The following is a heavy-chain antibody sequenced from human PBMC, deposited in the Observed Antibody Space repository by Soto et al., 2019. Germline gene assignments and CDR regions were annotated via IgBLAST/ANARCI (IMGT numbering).Heavy chain of an antibody. CDR1: GFTFSSYA. Sequence: PGGSLRLSCAASGFTFSSYAMSWVRQAPGKGLEWVSAISGSGGSTYYADSVKGRFTISRDNSKNTLYLQMNSLRAEDTAVYYCANRNYYDSSGYTPEAFDIWGQGTMVTVSS. CDR3: ANRNYYDSSGYTPEAFDI. V-gene: IGHV3-23*01. D-gene: IGHD3-22*01. J-gene: IGHJ3*02. CDR2: ISGSGGST.